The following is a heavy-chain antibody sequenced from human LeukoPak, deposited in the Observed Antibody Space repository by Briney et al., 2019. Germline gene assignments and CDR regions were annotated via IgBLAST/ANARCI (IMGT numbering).Heavy chain of an antibody. D-gene: IGHD3-10*01. CDR1: GFTFSHYW. CDR3: ARHYFGSETLYDC. J-gene: IGHJ4*02. Sequence: GGSLRLSCAASGFTFSHYWMSWVRQAPGKGLEWVAIMKQDGSEKYYVDSVRGRFTISRDNAKNSLFLQMNGLRAEDTAVYYCARHYFGSETLYDCWGQGSLVTVSS. CDR2: MKQDGSEK. V-gene: IGHV3-7*01.